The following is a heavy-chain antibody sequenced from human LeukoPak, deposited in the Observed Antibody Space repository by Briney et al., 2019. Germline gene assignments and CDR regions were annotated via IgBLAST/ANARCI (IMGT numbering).Heavy chain of an antibody. CDR2: IYPGDSDT. D-gene: IGHD3-22*01. Sequence: GESLKISCKGSGYSFTSYWIGWVRQMPGKGLEWMGFIYPGDSDTRYSPSFQGQVTISADKSISTAYLQWSSLKASDTAMYYCARPYYDSTPTLDYAFDIWGQGTMVTVSS. V-gene: IGHV5-51*01. CDR1: GYSFTSYW. J-gene: IGHJ3*02. CDR3: ARPYYDSTPTLDYAFDI.